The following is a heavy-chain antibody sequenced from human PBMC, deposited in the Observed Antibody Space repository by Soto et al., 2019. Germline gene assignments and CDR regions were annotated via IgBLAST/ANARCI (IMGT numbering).Heavy chain of an antibody. Sequence: QLQLQESGPGLVRPSATLSLTCTVSGGSINSGSSLWGWIRQPQGKGLEWIGSIYYSGKTYYNPSLTSRVTMSIDTSKTQCSLKLNSGTAADTAVFYCGRHEALRADRGYGMDVWGQGTTVTVSS. CDR3: GRHEALRADRGYGMDV. J-gene: IGHJ6*02. CDR1: GGSINSGSSL. CDR2: IYYSGKT. V-gene: IGHV4-39*01. D-gene: IGHD3-10*01.